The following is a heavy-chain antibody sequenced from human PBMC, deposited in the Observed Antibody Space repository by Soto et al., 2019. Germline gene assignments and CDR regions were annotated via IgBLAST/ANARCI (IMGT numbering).Heavy chain of an antibody. D-gene: IGHD6-13*01. V-gene: IGHV4-31*03. CDR1: GGSIRSGDYS. CDR2: IYYSGST. J-gene: IGHJ4*02. Sequence: TLSLTCTVSGGSIRSGDYSWSWVGQVPKKGLEWIGYIYYSGSTYYNPSLRSRVAMSVDTSKNQFSLKLSSVTAADTAIYYCAREGRLAAAGRFDYWGQGTLVTVS. CDR3: AREGRLAAAGRFDY.